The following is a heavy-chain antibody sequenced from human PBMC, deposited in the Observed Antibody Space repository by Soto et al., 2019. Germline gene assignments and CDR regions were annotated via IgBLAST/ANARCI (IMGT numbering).Heavy chain of an antibody. D-gene: IGHD5-12*01. CDR1: GFTFSDYY. CDR2: ISSSSSYT. J-gene: IGHJ4*02. V-gene: IGHV3-11*06. Sequence: LRLSCAASGFTFSDYYMSWIRQAPGKGLEWVSYISSSSSYTNYADSVKGRFTISRDNAKNSLYLQMNSLRAEDTAVYYCARDGDVVAPSDYWGQGTLVTVSS. CDR3: ARDGDVVAPSDY.